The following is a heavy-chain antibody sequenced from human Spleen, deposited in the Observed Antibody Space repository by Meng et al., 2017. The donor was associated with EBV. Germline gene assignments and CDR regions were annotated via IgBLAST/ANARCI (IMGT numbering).Heavy chain of an antibody. V-gene: IGHV2-5*02. D-gene: IGHD6-13*01. CDR2: IYWDDDK. Sequence: QITLKESGPTLVKPTQTLTLTCTFSGFSVSTRGVGVGWIRQPPGKALECLALIYWDDDKRYSPSLQSRLTITKDSSKNQVVLTITNMDPVDTATYYCGHGYSSSYFDWGFDYWGQGAMVTVSS. CDR1: GFSVSTRGVG. J-gene: IGHJ4*02. CDR3: GHGYSSSYFDWGFDY.